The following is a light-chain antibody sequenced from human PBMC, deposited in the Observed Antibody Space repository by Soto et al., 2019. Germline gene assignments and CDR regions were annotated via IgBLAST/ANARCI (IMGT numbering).Light chain of an antibody. V-gene: IGKV1-5*03. CDR3: QQYSVYWT. CDR1: HSISYW. J-gene: IGKJ1*01. CDR2: KAS. Sequence: DIQMTQSPSTLSASVGDRVTITCRASHSISYWLAWYQQKPGKAPNLLIYKASSLESGVPSRFSGSGSGTEFTLTISSLQPDDFATYYCQQYSVYWTFGQGTKVDIK.